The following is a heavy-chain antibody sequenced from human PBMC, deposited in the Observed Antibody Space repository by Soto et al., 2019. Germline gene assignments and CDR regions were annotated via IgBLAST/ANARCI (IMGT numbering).Heavy chain of an antibody. D-gene: IGHD3-10*01. V-gene: IGHV4-59*12. Sequence: SETLSLTCTASGGSINTYYWNWIRQSPGKGLEWIGYIYYTGTTKYSPSLESRVTISVDTSKKQFSLKLKSATPADTAVYYCAGGPYYFGLDVWGQGTTVTSP. CDR2: IYYTGTT. CDR1: GGSINTYY. CDR3: AGGPYYFGLDV. J-gene: IGHJ6*02.